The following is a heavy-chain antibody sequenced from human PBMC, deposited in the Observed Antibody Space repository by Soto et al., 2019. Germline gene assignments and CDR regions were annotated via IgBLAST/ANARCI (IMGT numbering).Heavy chain of an antibody. J-gene: IGHJ4*02. CDR2: ISSSSSTI. CDR1: GFTFSNYN. V-gene: IGHV3-48*02. CDR3: ASRYYYDSSGYYYPYYY. Sequence: RLSCAASGFTFSNYNMNWVRQAPGKGLEWVSSISSSSSTIYYADSVKGRFTISRDNAKNSLYLQMNSLRDEDTAVYYCASRYYYDSSGYYYPYYYWGQGTLVTVSS. D-gene: IGHD3-22*01.